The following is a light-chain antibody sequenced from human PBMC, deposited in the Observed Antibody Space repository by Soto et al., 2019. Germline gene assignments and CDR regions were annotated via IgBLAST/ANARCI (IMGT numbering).Light chain of an antibody. J-gene: IGKJ4*02. CDR2: GAS. Sequence: EIVLTQSPGTLSLSPVERATLSCRASQSVSSSYLAWYQQKPGQAPRLLIYGASSRATGIPDMFSGSGSGTDVTLTISRLEPEDFAVYYCHQYDSSPLTFGGGTKVEIK. CDR3: HQYDSSPLT. V-gene: IGKV3-20*01. CDR1: QSVSSSY.